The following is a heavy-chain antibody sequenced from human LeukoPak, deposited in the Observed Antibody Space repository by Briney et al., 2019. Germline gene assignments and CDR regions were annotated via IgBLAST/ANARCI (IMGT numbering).Heavy chain of an antibody. D-gene: IGHD3-9*01. Sequence: SETLSLTCTVSGGSISNYYWSWIRQPAGKGLEWIGRIYSSGSTNYNPSLKSRVTMSVDTSKNQFSLKLSSVTAADTAVYYCARETDHFDVLTGGSWFDPWGQGTLVTVSS. CDR2: IYSSGST. CDR1: GGSISNYY. V-gene: IGHV4-4*07. CDR3: ARETDHFDVLTGGSWFDP. J-gene: IGHJ5*02.